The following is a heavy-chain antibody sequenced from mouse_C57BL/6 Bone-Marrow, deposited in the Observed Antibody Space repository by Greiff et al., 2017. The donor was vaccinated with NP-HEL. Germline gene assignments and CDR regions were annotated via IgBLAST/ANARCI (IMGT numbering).Heavy chain of an antibody. CDR1: GFTFSDYG. CDR2: ISNLAYSI. Sequence: DVMLVESGGGLVQPGGSLKLSCAASGFTFSDYGMAWVRQAPRKGPEWVAFISNLAYSIYYADTVTGRFTISRENAKNTLYLEMSSLRSEDTAMYYCARRYYGFYAMDYWGQGTSVTVSS. V-gene: IGHV5-15*04. CDR3: ARRYYGFYAMDY. J-gene: IGHJ4*01. D-gene: IGHD1-2*01.